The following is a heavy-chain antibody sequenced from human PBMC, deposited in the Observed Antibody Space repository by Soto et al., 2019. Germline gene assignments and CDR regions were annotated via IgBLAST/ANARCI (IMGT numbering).Heavy chain of an antibody. CDR3: ARGVGDLLWKARPYYFDY. D-gene: IGHD3-10*01. V-gene: IGHV2-70*20. Sequence: SGPTLANPTQTLTLTCTFSGFSLTTRGVGVGWVRQPPGKAPEWLALIYWSDDKYYSTSLKTRLTISKDTSKNQVVLTMTNMDPVDTATYYCARGVGDLLWKARPYYFDYWGQGTLVTVSS. J-gene: IGHJ4*02. CDR1: GFSLTTRGVG. CDR2: IYWSDDK.